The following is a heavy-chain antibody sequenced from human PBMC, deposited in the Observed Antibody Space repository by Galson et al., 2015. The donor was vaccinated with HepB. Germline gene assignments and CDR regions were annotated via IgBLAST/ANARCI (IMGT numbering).Heavy chain of an antibody. J-gene: IGHJ6*02. V-gene: IGHV1-18*04. CDR3: ARDQYYGSGSRRANYYYYGMDV. Sequence: SCKASGYTFTSYGISWVRRAPGQGLEWMGWISAYNGNTNYAQKLQGRVTMTTDTSTSTAYMELRSLRSDDTAVYYCARDQYYGSGSRRANYYYYGMDVWGQGTTVTVSS. CDR1: GYTFTSYG. D-gene: IGHD3-10*01. CDR2: ISAYNGNT.